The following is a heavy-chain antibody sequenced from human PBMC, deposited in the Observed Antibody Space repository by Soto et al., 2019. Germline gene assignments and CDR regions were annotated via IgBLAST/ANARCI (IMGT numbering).Heavy chain of an antibody. CDR2: IYTSGST. CDR3: ARERGYCSSTSCQNWFDP. D-gene: IGHD2-2*01. Sequence: PSETLSLTCTVSGGSISSYYWSWIRQPAGKGLEWIGRIYTSGSTNYNPSLKSRVTMSVDTSKNQFSLKLSSVTAADTAVYYCARERGYCSSTSCQNWFDPWGQGTQVTVSS. V-gene: IGHV4-4*07. CDR1: GGSISSYY. J-gene: IGHJ5*02.